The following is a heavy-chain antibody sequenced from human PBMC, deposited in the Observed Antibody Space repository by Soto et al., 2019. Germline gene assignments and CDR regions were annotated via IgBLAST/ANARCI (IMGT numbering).Heavy chain of an antibody. V-gene: IGHV1-69*01. D-gene: IGHD3-3*01. Sequence: QVQLVQSGAEVKKPGSSVKVSCKASGGTFSTYDISWVRQAPGQGLEWMGGIIPIFGTAKYAQKFQGRVTITADESTSTAYMELSSLRSEDTAVYYCAREIFGVIISGGRDAFDIWGQGTMVTVSS. CDR3: AREIFGVIISGGRDAFDI. CDR2: IIPIFGTA. CDR1: GGTFSTYD. J-gene: IGHJ3*02.